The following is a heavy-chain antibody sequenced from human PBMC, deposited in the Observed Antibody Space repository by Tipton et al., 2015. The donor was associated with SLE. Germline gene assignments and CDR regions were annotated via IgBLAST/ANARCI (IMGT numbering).Heavy chain of an antibody. CDR2: IGGGDTPI. D-gene: IGHD2-2*01. CDR1: GFNFSDYY. Sequence: SLRLSCAASGFNFSDYYMSWIRQAPGKGLEWVAYIGGGDTPIYYTDSVKGRFAISRDNAKNSLFLQMNSLRADDTAVYYCARKSSSWRTDNWGQGTLVTVSS. CDR3: ARKSSSWRTDN. V-gene: IGHV3-11*01. J-gene: IGHJ4*02.